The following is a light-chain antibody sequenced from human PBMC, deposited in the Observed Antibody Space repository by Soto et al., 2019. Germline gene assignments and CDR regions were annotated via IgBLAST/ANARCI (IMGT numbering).Light chain of an antibody. V-gene: IGLV1-40*01. CDR3: QSYDSSLSGYVA. CDR1: SSNIGAGYD. J-gene: IGLJ2*01. CDR2: SNN. Sequence: QSVLTQPPSVSGAPGRRVTISCTGGSSNIGAGYDVHWYQQLPGPAPKLLIFSNNNRPSGVPDRFSGSKSGTSASLAITGLQAEDEADYYCQSYDSSLSGYVAFGGGTKLTVL.